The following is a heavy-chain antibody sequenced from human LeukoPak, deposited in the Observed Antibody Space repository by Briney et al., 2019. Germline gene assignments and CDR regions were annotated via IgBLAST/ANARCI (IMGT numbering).Heavy chain of an antibody. CDR3: AGGSGGDSYGPYYFDY. Sequence: KSSETLSLTCTASGGSISSYYWSWIRQPPGKGLEWIGYIYHSGSSNYNPSLKSRVTISVDTSKNQFSLKLSSVTAADTAVYYCAGGSGGDSYGPYYFDYWGQGTLVTVSS. CDR1: GGSISSYY. J-gene: IGHJ4*02. D-gene: IGHD5-18*01. CDR2: IYHSGSS. V-gene: IGHV4-59*01.